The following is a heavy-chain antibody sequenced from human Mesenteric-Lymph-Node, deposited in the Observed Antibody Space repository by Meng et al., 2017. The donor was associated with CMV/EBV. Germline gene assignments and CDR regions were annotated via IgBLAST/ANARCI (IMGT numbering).Heavy chain of an antibody. Sequence: GESLKISCAASGFTFSSYDMNWVRQAPGKGLEWVSYISSTGSIIYYADSVKGRFTISRDNAKNSLYLQMNSLRAEDTALYYCAKDRGYCSGGSCYGMDVWGQGTTVTVSS. CDR1: GFTFSSYD. D-gene: IGHD2-15*01. CDR3: AKDRGYCSGGSCYGMDV. V-gene: IGHV3-48*03. CDR2: ISSTGSII. J-gene: IGHJ6*02.